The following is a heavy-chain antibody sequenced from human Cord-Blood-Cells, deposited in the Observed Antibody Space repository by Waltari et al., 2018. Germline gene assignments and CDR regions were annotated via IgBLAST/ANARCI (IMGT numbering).Heavy chain of an antibody. Sequence: EVQLVETGGGLIQPGGSLRLSCAASGFTVSSNYMSWVRQAPGKGLEWVAGMYSGGSTYYADSVKGRFTISRDNSKNTLYLQMNSLRAEDTAVYYCARGYSGYGWGFDYWGQGTLVTVSS. D-gene: IGHD5-12*01. CDR2: MYSGGST. CDR1: GFTVSSNY. V-gene: IGHV3-53*02. J-gene: IGHJ4*02. CDR3: ARGYSGYGWGFDY.